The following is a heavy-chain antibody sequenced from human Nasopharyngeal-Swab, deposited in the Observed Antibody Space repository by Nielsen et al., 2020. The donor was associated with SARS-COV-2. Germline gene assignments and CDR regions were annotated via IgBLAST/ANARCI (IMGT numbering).Heavy chain of an antibody. CDR3: ARDSTYYYDSSGSDGAFDI. D-gene: IGHD3-22*01. Sequence: WVRQAPRQGLEWMGIINPSGGSTSYAQKFQGRVTMTRDTSTSTAYMELSSLRSEDTAVYYCARDSTYYYDSSGSDGAFDIWGQGTMVTVSS. CDR2: INPSGGST. J-gene: IGHJ3*02. V-gene: IGHV1-46*01.